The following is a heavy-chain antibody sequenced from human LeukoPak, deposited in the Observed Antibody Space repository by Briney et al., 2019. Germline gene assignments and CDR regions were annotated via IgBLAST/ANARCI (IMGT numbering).Heavy chain of an antibody. CDR1: GFTFSSYW. CDR3: ARDPLGAAPPVD. J-gene: IGHJ4*02. D-gene: IGHD6-13*01. CDR2: IKQDGSEK. V-gene: IGHV3-7*01. Sequence: PGGSLRLSCVASGFTFSSYWMSWVRQAPGKGLEWVANIKQDGSEKYYVDSVKGRFTISRDNAKNSLYLQMNSLRAEDTAVYYCARDPLGAAPPVDWGQGTLVTVSS.